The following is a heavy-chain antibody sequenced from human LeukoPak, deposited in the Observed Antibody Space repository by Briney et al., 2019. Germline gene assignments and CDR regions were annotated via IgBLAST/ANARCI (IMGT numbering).Heavy chain of an antibody. J-gene: IGHJ6*02. Sequence: GRSLRLSCAASGFTFSSYAMHWVRQAPGKGLEWVAVISYDGSNKYYADSVKGRFTISRDNSKNTLYLQMNSLRAEDTAVYYCARVLVVPAAPDYYHGMDVWGQGTTVTVSS. V-gene: IGHV3-30-3*01. CDR3: ARVLVVPAAPDYYHGMDV. CDR1: GFTFSSYA. D-gene: IGHD2-2*01. CDR2: ISYDGSNK.